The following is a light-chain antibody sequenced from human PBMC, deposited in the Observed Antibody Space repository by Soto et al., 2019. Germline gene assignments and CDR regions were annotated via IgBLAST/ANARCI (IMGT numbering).Light chain of an antibody. CDR1: QSIRSW. Sequence: DIQMTQSPSTLSSSVGDRVTITCRASQSIRSWLAWYQQKPGKAPKLLIYAASSLQRGVPSRFSGRGSGTDFTLTISSLQPEDFATYNFHQTYSTPPPFGQGPRWLS. CDR2: AAS. J-gene: IGKJ1*01. V-gene: IGKV1-39*01. CDR3: HQTYSTPPP.